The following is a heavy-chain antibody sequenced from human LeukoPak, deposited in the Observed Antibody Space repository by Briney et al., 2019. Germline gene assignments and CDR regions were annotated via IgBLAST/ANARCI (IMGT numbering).Heavy chain of an antibody. CDR2: ITYYGRNE. Sequence: PGGSLRLSCAASGFTFSNYGMHWVRQAPGRGLEWVAFITYYGRNENFADSGNGRFTISRDNSKNTLYLQMDSLRAEDTAVYYCAKDHYCDSSNYYYGRPNLFDYWGQGTLVTVSS. CDR3: AKDHYCDSSNYYYGRPNLFDY. D-gene: IGHD3-22*01. V-gene: IGHV3-30*02. J-gene: IGHJ4*02. CDR1: GFTFSNYG.